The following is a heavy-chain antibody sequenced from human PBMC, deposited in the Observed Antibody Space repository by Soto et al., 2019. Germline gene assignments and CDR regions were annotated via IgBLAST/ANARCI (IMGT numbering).Heavy chain of an antibody. CDR3: ARDRGYYYDSSGYYGPYYYGLDV. V-gene: IGHV3-48*01. CDR2: ISCSSSTI. Sequence: GGSLRLSCAASGFTFSRYSMNWVRQAPGKGLEWVSYISCSSSTIYYADSVKGRFTISRDNAKNSLYLQMNSLRAEDTAVYYCARDRGYYYDSSGYYGPYYYGLDVWGQGTTVTAP. J-gene: IGHJ6*02. D-gene: IGHD3-22*01. CDR1: GFTFSRYS.